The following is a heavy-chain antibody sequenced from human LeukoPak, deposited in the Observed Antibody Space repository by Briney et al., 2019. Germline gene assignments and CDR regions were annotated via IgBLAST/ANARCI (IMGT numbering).Heavy chain of an antibody. D-gene: IGHD6-13*01. CDR2: IYYSGST. J-gene: IGHJ6*03. CDR3: AREGSSWYNRYMDV. CDR1: GGSISSSSYY. Sequence: SETLSLTCTVSGGSISSSSYYWGWIRQPPGKGLEWIGSIYYSGSTYYNPSLKSRVTISVDTSKNQFSLKLSSVTAADTAVYYCAREGSSWYNRYMDVWGKGTTVTVSS. V-gene: IGHV4-39*07.